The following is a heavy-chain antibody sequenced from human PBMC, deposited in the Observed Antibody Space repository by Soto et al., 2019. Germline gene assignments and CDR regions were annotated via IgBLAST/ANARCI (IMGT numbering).Heavy chain of an antibody. D-gene: IGHD1-1*01. CDR2: INDYGTTI. CDR1: GFNLGSYW. CDR3: ARGGLEPFDY. J-gene: IGHJ4*02. V-gene: IGHV3-74*01. Sequence: SGGSLRLSCAASGFNLGSYWMHWVRQAPGKRLVWVSRINDYGTTINYAESVEGRFTISRDDAKSEVYLQMNNLRAEDTAVYYCARGGLEPFDYWGQGALVTVSS.